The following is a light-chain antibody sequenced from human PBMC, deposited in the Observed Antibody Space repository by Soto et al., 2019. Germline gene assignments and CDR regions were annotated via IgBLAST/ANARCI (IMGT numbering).Light chain of an antibody. CDR2: LNSDGSH. CDR1: SGHSSYA. CDR3: QTWGTGIGV. V-gene: IGLV4-69*01. J-gene: IGLJ2*01. Sequence: QLVLTQSPSASASLGASVKLTCTLSSGHSSYAIAWHQQQPEKGPRYLMKLNSDGSHRKGDGIPDRFSGSSSGAEHYLTISRLQSEDEGEYYCQTWGTGIGVFGGGTKLTVL.